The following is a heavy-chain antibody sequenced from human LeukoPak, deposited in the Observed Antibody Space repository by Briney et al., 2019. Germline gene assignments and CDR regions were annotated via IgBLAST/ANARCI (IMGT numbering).Heavy chain of an antibody. J-gene: IGHJ4*02. CDR3: ARSTSTRYRRCIDWLPANGEY. Sequence: ASVKVSCKASGYTFTSYGISWVRQAPGQGLEWMGWISGYNGNTYYAQKLQGRVTMTTDTSTSTAYLELRSLRSDDTAVYYCARSTSTRYRRCIDWLPANGEYWGQGTLDTVSS. CDR2: ISGYNGNT. CDR1: GYTFTSYG. V-gene: IGHV1-18*01. D-gene: IGHD3-9*01.